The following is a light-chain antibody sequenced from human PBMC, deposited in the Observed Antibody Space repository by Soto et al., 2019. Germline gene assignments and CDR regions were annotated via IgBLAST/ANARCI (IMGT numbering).Light chain of an antibody. V-gene: IGKV1-39*01. CDR1: QSISSY. CDR2: AAS. CDR3: QQSYSTRRT. J-gene: IGKJ1*01. Sequence: DIQMTQSPSSLSASVGDRVTITCRASQSISSYLNWYQQKPGKAPKLLISAASSLQSGVPSRFSGSGSGTDFTLTIGSLQPEDFATYYCQQSYSTRRTFGQGTKVEIK.